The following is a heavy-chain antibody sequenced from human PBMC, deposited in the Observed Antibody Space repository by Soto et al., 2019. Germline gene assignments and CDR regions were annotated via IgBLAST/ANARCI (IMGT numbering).Heavy chain of an antibody. V-gene: IGHV3-23*01. CDR1: GFTFSTYA. D-gene: IGHD4-17*01. CDR3: SKDGGWVTTLPF. J-gene: IGHJ4*02. CDR2: TLGSGGST. Sequence: EVPLLESGGGLVQPGGSLTLSFATSGFTFSTYAMNWVRQAPGKGLEWVSVTLGSGGSTYYADSVRGRFTIFRDNSRHMRYLGMYILRVEDTGVYYCSKDGGWVTTLPFWGQGPAVNVSS.